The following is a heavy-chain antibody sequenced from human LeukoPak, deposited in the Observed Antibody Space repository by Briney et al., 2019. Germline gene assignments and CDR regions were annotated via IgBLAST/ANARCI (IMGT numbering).Heavy chain of an antibody. J-gene: IGHJ3*02. Sequence: QAGGSLRLSCAASGFTFSSYAMTWVRQAPGKGLEWVSGISGGGGSTDYADSVKGRFTISRDNSKNTLYLHMNGLRAEDTAVYYCAKCSMIVLVNVAFDKWGQGTMVSVSS. CDR3: AKCSMIVLVNVAFDK. CDR1: GFTFSSYA. CDR2: ISGGGGST. V-gene: IGHV3-23*01. D-gene: IGHD3-22*01.